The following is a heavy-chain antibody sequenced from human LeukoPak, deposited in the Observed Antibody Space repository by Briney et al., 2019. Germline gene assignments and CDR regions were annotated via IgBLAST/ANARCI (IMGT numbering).Heavy chain of an antibody. D-gene: IGHD4-23*01. CDR2: VSGNGGST. CDR3: AKDGVGGSFDY. V-gene: IGHV3-23*01. Sequence: GGSLRLSCAASGFTFSSYAMSWVRQTPGTGLNWVSTVSGNGGSTHYADSVKGRFTISRDNSKNTLYLQLNSLRAEDTAVYYCAKDGVGGSFDYWGQGTLVTVSS. CDR1: GFTFSSYA. J-gene: IGHJ4*02.